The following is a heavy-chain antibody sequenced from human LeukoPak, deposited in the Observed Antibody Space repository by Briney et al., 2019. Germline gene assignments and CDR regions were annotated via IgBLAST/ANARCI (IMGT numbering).Heavy chain of an antibody. V-gene: IGHV4-4*02. J-gene: IGHJ3*02. Sequence: PSETLSLTCAVSGGSISSDNWWSWVRQPPGKGLEWIGEIYHSGSTNYNPSLKSRVTISLGKSKNQFSLTLNSVTAADTAVYYCARRFSSFDMWGQGTMVSVSS. CDR3: ARRFSSFDM. CDR1: GGSISSDNW. CDR2: IYHSGST.